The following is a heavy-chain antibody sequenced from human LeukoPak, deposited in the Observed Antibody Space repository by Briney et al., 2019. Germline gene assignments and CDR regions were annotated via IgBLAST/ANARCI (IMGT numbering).Heavy chain of an antibody. J-gene: IGHJ4*02. D-gene: IGHD6-13*01. CDR3: ARDMYSSSWYYFDC. Sequence: SETLSLTCTVSGYSISSGYYWGWIRQPPGKGLEWIANIYHSGNTYYNPSLKSRVTISVDTSRNQFSLKLSSVTAADTAVYYCARDMYSSSWYYFDCWGQGTLVTVSS. CDR2: IYHSGNT. V-gene: IGHV4-38-2*02. CDR1: GYSISSGYY.